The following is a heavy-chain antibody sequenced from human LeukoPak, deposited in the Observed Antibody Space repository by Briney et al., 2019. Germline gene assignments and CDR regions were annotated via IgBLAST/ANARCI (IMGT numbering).Heavy chain of an antibody. CDR1: GFTFSSYA. V-gene: IGHV3-23*01. Sequence: GGSLRLSCAASGFTFSSYAMSWVRQAPGKGLEWVSAISGSGGSTYYADSVKGRFTISRDNSKNTLYLQMNSLRAEDTAVYYCARDLCSTSCYDPLGPRGYGMDVWGQGTTVTVSS. CDR3: ARDLCSTSCYDPLGPRGYGMDV. D-gene: IGHD2-2*01. J-gene: IGHJ6*02. CDR2: ISGSGGST.